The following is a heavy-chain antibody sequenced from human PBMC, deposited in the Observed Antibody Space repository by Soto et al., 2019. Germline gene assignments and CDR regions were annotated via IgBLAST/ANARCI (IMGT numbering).Heavy chain of an antibody. Sequence: GGSLRLSCAASGFTFSTYWRHWVRQAPGKGLVWVSRLDNDGTNTRYADSVKGRFTVSRDNGKNTVYLQMDSLRAEDTAVYYCARDGGTYFDYWGQGTLVTVSS. V-gene: IGHV3-74*01. CDR1: GFTFSTYW. J-gene: IGHJ4*02. CDR2: LDNDGTNT. D-gene: IGHD3-16*01. CDR3: ARDGGTYFDY.